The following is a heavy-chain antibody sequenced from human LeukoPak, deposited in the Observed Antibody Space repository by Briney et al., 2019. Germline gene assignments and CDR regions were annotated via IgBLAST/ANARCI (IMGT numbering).Heavy chain of an antibody. D-gene: IGHD3-16*01. V-gene: IGHV1-8*01. CDR1: GYTFTSYD. CDR2: MNPNSGNT. CDR3: ARSYDYVWGSYDDYFDY. Sequence: ASVKVSCKASGYTFTSYDINWVRQATGQGLEWMGWMNPNSGNTGYAQKFQGRVTMTRNTSISTAYMELSSLRSEDTAVYYCARSYDYVWGSYDDYFDYWGQGTLVTVSS. J-gene: IGHJ4*02.